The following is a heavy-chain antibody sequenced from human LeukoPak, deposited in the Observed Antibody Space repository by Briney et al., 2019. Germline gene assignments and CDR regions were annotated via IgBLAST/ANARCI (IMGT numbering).Heavy chain of an antibody. D-gene: IGHD3-10*01. CDR2: IGGCGVIT. CDR1: GLTFSSYD. CDR3: SEERPGFPSPFDY. J-gene: IGHJ4*02. Sequence: GGSLRLSCAASGLTFSSYDVSWVPQAPGKGVEWVSAIGGCGVITYHTDSGKARVTIPRHNSKNTLYLHINSLMAEDTAVYYCSEERPGFPSPFDYWGQGTLVTVSS. V-gene: IGHV3-23*01.